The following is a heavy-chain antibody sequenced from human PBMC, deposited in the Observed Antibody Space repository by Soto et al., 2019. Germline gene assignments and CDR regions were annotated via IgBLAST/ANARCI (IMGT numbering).Heavy chain of an antibody. J-gene: IGHJ6*02. CDR1: GGSISSSNW. Sequence: PSETLSLTCAVSGGSISSSNWWSWVRQPPGKGLEWIGEIYHSGSTNYNPSLKSRVTISVDKSKNQFSLKLSSVTAADTAVYYCARGGSIAVAGTSKAGYYYGMGVWGQGTTVTVSS. D-gene: IGHD6-19*01. CDR2: IYHSGST. CDR3: ARGGSIAVAGTSKAGYYYGMGV. V-gene: IGHV4-4*02.